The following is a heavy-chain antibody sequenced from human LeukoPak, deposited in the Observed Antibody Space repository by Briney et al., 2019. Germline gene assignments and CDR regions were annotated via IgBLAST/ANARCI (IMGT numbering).Heavy chain of an antibody. V-gene: IGHV3-23*01. Sequence: GGSLRLSCAASGFTFISYAMSWVRQAPGKGLEWVSGISNTGGSTYYADSVKGRFTISRDNSKNTLFLQMNSLRAEDTAVYYCAKERDYGPADYWGQGTLVTVSS. CDR1: GFTFISYA. J-gene: IGHJ4*02. D-gene: IGHD4/OR15-4a*01. CDR2: ISNTGGST. CDR3: AKERDYGPADY.